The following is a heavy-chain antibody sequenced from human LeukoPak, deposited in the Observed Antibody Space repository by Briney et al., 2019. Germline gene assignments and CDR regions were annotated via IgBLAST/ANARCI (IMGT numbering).Heavy chain of an antibody. CDR1: GGSISSGDYY. Sequence: PSETLSLTCTVSGGSISSGDYYWSWIRQPPGKGLEWIGYIYYSGSTYYNPSLKGRVTISVDTSKNQFSLKLSSVTAADTAVYYCARDMGATTHYYYYYGMDVWGQGTTVTVSS. J-gene: IGHJ6*02. CDR3: ARDMGATTHYYYYYGMDV. V-gene: IGHV4-30-4*01. CDR2: IYYSGST. D-gene: IGHD1-26*01.